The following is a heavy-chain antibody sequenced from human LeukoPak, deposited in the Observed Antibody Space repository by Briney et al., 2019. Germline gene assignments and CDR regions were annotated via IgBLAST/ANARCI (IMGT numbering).Heavy chain of an antibody. CDR1: GGSISSGSYY. CDR3: ASWRLDGGSFYYYYYYMDV. D-gene: IGHD4-23*01. J-gene: IGHJ6*03. Sequence: SETLSLTCTVSGGSISSGSYYWSWIRQPAGKGLECIGRIYTSGSTNYNPSLKSRVTISVDTSKNQFSLKLSSVTAADTAVYYCASWRLDGGSFYYYYYYMDVWGKGTTVTVSS. CDR2: IYTSGST. V-gene: IGHV4-61*02.